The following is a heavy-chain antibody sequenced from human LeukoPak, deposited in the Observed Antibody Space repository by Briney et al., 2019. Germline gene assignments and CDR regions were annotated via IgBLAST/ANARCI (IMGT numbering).Heavy chain of an antibody. CDR2: IYYSGST. CDR1: GGSISSYY. CDR3: ARDSGYSSH. Sequence: SETLSLTCTVSGGSISSYYWSWIRQPPGKGLEWIGYIYYSGSTNYNPSLKSRVTISVDTSKNQFSLKLSSVTAADTAVYYCARDSGYSSHWGQGTLVTVSS. J-gene: IGHJ4*02. D-gene: IGHD6-19*01. V-gene: IGHV4-59*12.